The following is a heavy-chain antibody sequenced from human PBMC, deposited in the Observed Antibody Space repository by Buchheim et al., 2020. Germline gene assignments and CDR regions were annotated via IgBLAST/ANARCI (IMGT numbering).Heavy chain of an antibody. J-gene: IGHJ4*02. CDR1: GGSISNSNHY. CDR3: ARETTTKTIPHFDY. D-gene: IGHD1-14*01. Sequence: QLQLQESGPGLVKPSETLSVTCSVSGGSISNSNHYWDWVRQSPGKGLEWVGSIYYTGSTYYNPSLKSRVTISVDTSKNQFSLKLSSVTAADTAVYYCARETTTKTIPHFDYWGQGTL. CDR2: IYYTGST. V-gene: IGHV4-39*07.